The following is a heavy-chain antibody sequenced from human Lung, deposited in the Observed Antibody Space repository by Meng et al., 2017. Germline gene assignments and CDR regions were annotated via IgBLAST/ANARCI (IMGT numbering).Heavy chain of an antibody. V-gene: IGHV4-34*01. J-gene: IGHJ4*02. D-gene: IGHD4-11*01. CDR2: INHSGST. CDR1: GGSFSDYY. Sequence: QVQLQQWGAGLLKPSETLSLTCVVSGGSFSDYYWSWIRQPPGKGLEWIGEINHSGSTNYNPSLENRATISVDTFQNNLSLKLSSVTAADSAVYYCARGPTTMAHDFDYWGQGSLVTVSS. CDR3: ARGPTTMAHDFDY.